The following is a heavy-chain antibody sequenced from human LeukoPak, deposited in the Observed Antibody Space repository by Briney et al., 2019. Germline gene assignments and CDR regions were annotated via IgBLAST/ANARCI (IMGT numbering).Heavy chain of an antibody. CDR3: ARDLDYYGSGDAFGI. J-gene: IGHJ3*02. V-gene: IGHV3-48*01. CDR2: ISSSSSTI. CDR1: GFTFSSYS. D-gene: IGHD3-10*01. Sequence: QPGGSLRLSCAASGFTFSSYSMNWVRQAPGKGLEWVSYISSSSSTIYYADSVKGRFTISRDNAKNSLYLQMNSLRAEDTAVYYCARDLDYYGSGDAFGIWGQGTMVTVSS.